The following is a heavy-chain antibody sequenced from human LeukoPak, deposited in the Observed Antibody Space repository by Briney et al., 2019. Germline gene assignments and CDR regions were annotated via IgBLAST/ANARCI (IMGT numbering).Heavy chain of an antibody. CDR1: GFTFSSYS. CDR3: ARRNSSRAIRAFDI. V-gene: IGHV3-21*01. CDR2: ISSSSSYI. Sequence: GGSLRLSCAASGFTFSSYSMNWVRQAPGKGLEWVSSISSSSSYIYYADSVKGRFTISRDNAKNSLYLQMNSLRAEDTAVYYCARRNSSRAIRAFDIWGQGTMVTVSS. J-gene: IGHJ3*02. D-gene: IGHD6-13*01.